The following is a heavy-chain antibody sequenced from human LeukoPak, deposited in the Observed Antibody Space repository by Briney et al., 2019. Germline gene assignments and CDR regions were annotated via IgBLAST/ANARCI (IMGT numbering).Heavy chain of an antibody. D-gene: IGHD3-10*01. CDR1: GYNFSTHW. CDR3: VRPSRSYGHWKYYFEY. J-gene: IGHJ4*02. Sequence: GESLKISCKASGYNFSTHWIGWVRQMPGKGLEWMGIIYPGDSDTRYGPSFQGQVSISADKSINTAYLQWSRLRASDTAMFYCVRPSRSYGHWKYYFEYWGQGTLVTVSS. V-gene: IGHV5-51*01. CDR2: IYPGDSDT.